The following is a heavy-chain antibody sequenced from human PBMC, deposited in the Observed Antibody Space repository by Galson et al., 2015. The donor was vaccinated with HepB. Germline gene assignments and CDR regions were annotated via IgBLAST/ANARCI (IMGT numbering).Heavy chain of an antibody. CDR1: GFTFSNFW. CDR3: ARRNAVSFDS. V-gene: IGHV3-7*01. J-gene: IGHJ3*02. Sequence: SLRLSCAASGFTFSNFWMSWVRQAPGKGLEGVANIKQDGSEIYYVDSVKGRFTISRDSTKNSLYLQMNSLRVEDTAVYYCARRNAVSFDSWGQGTMVTVSS. D-gene: IGHD1-1*01. CDR2: IKQDGSEI.